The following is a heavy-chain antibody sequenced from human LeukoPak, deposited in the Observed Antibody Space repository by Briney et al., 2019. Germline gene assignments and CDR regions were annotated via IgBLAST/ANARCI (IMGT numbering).Heavy chain of an antibody. CDR1: GFTFSSYW. D-gene: IGHD6-19*01. CDR2: IKQDGSAR. V-gene: IGHV3-7*01. J-gene: IGHJ4*02. CDR3: AKDGGYSSGWLDY. Sequence: GGSLRLSCAASGFTFSSYWMSWVRQAPGKGLEWVANIKQDGSARYYVDSVKGRFTISRDNSKNTLYLQMNSLRAEDTAVYYCAKDGGYSSGWLDYWGQGTLVAVSS.